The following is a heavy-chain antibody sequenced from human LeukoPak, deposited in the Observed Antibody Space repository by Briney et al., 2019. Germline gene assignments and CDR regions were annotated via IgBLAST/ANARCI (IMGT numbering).Heavy chain of an antibody. J-gene: IGHJ4*02. D-gene: IGHD2-15*01. CDR1: GFTFSSYA. V-gene: IGHV3-23*01. Sequence: GGSLRLSCAASGFTFSSYAMSWVRQAPGKGLEWVSAISGSGGSTYYADSVKGRFTVSRDNSKNTLYLQMNSLRAEGTAVYYCAKGENVRYCSGGSCFPFDYWGQGTLVTVSS. CDR2: ISGSGGST. CDR3: AKGENVRYCSGGSCFPFDY.